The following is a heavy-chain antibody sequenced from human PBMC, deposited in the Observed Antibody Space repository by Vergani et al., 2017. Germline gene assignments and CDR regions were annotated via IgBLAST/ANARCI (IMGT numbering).Heavy chain of an antibody. Sequence: QVQLVETGGGVVQPGGSLRLYCATSGFSFNTYGAHWVRQAPGKGLEWVAVIGYDGRIKYNVDSVKGRFTISRDTSKKTLSLQMRSLRADDTAVYYCAKDGRENSDYGYFHYWGQGTLVTVSS. D-gene: IGHD4-17*01. CDR2: IGYDGRIK. J-gene: IGHJ4*02. CDR1: GFSFNTYG. V-gene: IGHV3-30*02. CDR3: AKDGRENSDYGYFHY.